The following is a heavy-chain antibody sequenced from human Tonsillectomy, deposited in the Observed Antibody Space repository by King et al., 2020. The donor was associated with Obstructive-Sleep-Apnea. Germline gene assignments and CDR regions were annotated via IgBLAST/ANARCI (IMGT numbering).Heavy chain of an antibody. J-gene: IGHJ4*02. CDR1: GFTFSSFG. V-gene: IGHV3-30*02. Sequence: VQLVESGGGVVQPGGSLRLSFEASGFTFSSFGMHWVRQAPGKGLEWGAFIRYDGSNSYYADSVTGRFTISRDNSKNRLYLQMNSLRADDTAVYYCAKEFPDYGDYGSFDYWGQGTLVTVSS. CDR2: IRYDGSNS. CDR3: AKEFPDYGDYGSFDY. D-gene: IGHD4-17*01.